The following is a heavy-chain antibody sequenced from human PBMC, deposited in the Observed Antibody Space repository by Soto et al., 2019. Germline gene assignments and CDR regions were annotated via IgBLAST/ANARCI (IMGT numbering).Heavy chain of an antibody. CDR1: GFTFSSYG. V-gene: IGHV3-33*01. CDR2: IWYDGSNK. CDR3: ARDRIAALHYYYCMDV. Sequence: QVQLVESGGGVVQPGRSLRLSCAASGFTFSSYGMHWVRQAPGTGLEWVAVIWYDGSNKYYADSVKGRFTISRDNSKNTLYLQMNSLRAEDTAVYYCARDRIAALHYYYCMDVWGQGTTVTVSS. J-gene: IGHJ6*02. D-gene: IGHD6-6*01.